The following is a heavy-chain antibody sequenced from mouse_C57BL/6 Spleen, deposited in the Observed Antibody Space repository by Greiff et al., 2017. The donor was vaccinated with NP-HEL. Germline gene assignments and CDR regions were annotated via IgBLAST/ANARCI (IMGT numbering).Heavy chain of an antibody. CDR3: ARTQPAMDY. J-gene: IGHJ4*01. V-gene: IGHV1-69*01. CDR2: IDPSDSYT. Sequence: QVQLQQPGAELVMPGASVKLSCKASGYTFTSYWMHWVKQRPGQGLEWIGEIDPSDSYTNYNQKFKGKSTLTVEKSASTAYMQLSSLTSEDSAVYYCARTQPAMDYWGQGTSVTVSS. CDR1: GYTFTSYW.